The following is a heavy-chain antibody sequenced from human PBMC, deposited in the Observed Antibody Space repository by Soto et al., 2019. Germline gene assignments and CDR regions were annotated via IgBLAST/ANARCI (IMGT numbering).Heavy chain of an antibody. J-gene: IGHJ5*02. CDR1: GFTFGSYS. D-gene: IGHD3-10*01. CDR3: AREIRGRFDP. CDR2: ISSSSYI. Sequence: GGSLRLSCAASGFTFGSYSMNWVRQAPGKGLEWVSSISSSSYIYYADSVKGRFTISRDNAKNSLYPQMNSLRAEDTAVYYCAREIRGRFDPWGQGTLVTVSS. V-gene: IGHV3-21*01.